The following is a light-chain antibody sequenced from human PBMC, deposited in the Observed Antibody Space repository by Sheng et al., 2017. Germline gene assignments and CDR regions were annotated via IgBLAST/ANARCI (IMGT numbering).Light chain of an antibody. CDR2: TTS. CDR1: QSVSSSY. CDR3: QQFADSFT. V-gene: IGKV3-20*01. Sequence: EIVLTQSPDTLSLSPGERATLSCRASQSVSSSYLAWYQQTPGQAPRLLIYTTSSRATGIPDRFSGSGSGTHFTLTISRLEPEDFAVYYCQQFADSFTFGPGTKVDIK. J-gene: IGKJ3*01.